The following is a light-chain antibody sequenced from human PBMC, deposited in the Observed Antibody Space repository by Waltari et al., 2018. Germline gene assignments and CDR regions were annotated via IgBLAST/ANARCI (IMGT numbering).Light chain of an antibody. J-gene: IGLJ2*01. CDR2: RNN. CDR1: SSNIGSNY. V-gene: IGLV1-47*01. Sequence: QSVLTQPPSASGTPGQRVTISCSGSSSNIGSNYVYWYQQLLGTAPKLLSYRNNQRPSGVPDRFSGSKSGTSASLAISGLRSEDEADYYCAAWDDSLSGPLFGGGTKLTVL. CDR3: AAWDDSLSGPL.